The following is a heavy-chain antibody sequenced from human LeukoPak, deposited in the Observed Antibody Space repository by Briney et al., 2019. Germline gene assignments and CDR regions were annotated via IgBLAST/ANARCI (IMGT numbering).Heavy chain of an antibody. J-gene: IGHJ4*02. Sequence: GGSLRLSCAASGFTFSIYMMSWVRQAPGKGLEWVSSISTSSDRIYYADSVKGRFTISRDNAKNSLYLQMNSLRAEDTAVYYCAKRLSSSWIDYWGQGTLVTVSS. CDR2: ISTSSDRI. D-gene: IGHD6-13*01. V-gene: IGHV3-21*01. CDR3: AKRLSSSWIDY. CDR1: GFTFSIYM.